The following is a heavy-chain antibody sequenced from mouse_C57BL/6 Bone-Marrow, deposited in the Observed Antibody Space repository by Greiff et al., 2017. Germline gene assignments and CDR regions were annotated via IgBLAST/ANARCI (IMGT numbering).Heavy chain of an antibody. CDR2: IDPETGGT. V-gene: IGHV1-15*01. Sequence: QVQLQQSGAELVRPGASVTLSCKASGYTFTDYEMHWVKQTPVHGLEWIGAIDPETGGTAYNQKFKGKAILTADKSSSTAYMELRSLTSEDSAVYYCTRSYYGSRSYAMNYCGQGTSDTGSS. CDR3: TRSYYGSRSYAMNY. D-gene: IGHD1-1*01. J-gene: IGHJ4*01. CDR1: GYTFTDYE.